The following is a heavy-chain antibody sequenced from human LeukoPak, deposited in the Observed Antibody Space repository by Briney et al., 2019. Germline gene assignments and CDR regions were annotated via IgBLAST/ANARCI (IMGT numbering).Heavy chain of an antibody. V-gene: IGHV4-4*02. CDR1: GGSISSSNW. D-gene: IGHD6-6*01. Sequence: PSGTLSLTCAVSGGSISSSNWWSWVRQPPGKGLEWIGEIYHSGSTNYNPSLKSRVSISVDKSKNQFSLKLSSVTAADTAVYYCARDSGMNSSSPNDAFDIWGQGTMVTVSS. CDR2: IYHSGST. CDR3: ARDSGMNSSSPNDAFDI. J-gene: IGHJ3*02.